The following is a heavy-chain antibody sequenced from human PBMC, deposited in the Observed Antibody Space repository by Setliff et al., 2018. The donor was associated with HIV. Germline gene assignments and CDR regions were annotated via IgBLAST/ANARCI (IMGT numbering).Heavy chain of an antibody. J-gene: IGHJ6*03. V-gene: IGHV4-59*08. CDR3: ARQITMVRGVYQPYYYYYMDV. Sequence: PSETLSLTCTVSGGSISSYYWSWIRQPPGKGLEWIGYIYYSESTNYNPSLKSRVTISVDTSKNQFSLKLSSVTAADTAVYYCARQITMVRGVYQPYYYYYMDVWGKGTTVTVSS. D-gene: IGHD3-10*01. CDR1: GGSISSYY. CDR2: IYYSEST.